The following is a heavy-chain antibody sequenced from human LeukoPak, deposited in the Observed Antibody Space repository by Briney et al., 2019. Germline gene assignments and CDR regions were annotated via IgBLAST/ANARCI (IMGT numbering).Heavy chain of an antibody. CDR3: ARENIAAAAGDAFDI. CDR1: GGSISSYY. J-gene: IGHJ3*02. V-gene: IGHV4-4*07. CDR2: IYTSGST. D-gene: IGHD6-13*01. Sequence: SETLPLTCTVSGGSISSYYWSWIRQPAGKGLEWIGRIYTSGSTNYNPSLKSRVTMSVDTSKNQFSLKLSSVTAADTAVYYCARENIAAAAGDAFDIWGQGTMVTVSS.